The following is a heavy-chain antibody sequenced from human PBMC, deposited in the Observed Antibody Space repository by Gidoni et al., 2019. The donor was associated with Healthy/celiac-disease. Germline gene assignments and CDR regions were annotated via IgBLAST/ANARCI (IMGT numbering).Heavy chain of an antibody. CDR2: LNHSGST. V-gene: IGHV4-34*01. CDR3: ARARITMVRGVLNWFDP. Sequence: LTCAVYGGSFSAYYWSWIRQPPGKGLEWIGSLNHSGSTNYNPSLKRRVNMSVDTSKNQFSLKLSSVTGADTAVYYCARARITMVRGVLNWFDPWGQGTLVTVSS. D-gene: IGHD3-10*01. CDR1: GGSFSAYY. J-gene: IGHJ5*02.